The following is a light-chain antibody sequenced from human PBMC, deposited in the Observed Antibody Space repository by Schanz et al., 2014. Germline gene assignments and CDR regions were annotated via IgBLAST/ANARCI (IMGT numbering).Light chain of an antibody. CDR2: DVS. Sequence: QSALTQPASVSGSPGQSITISCTGTSGDVGTYNLVSWYRQHPSKAPKLMIYDVSDRPSGVSNRFSGSKSGNTASLTISRLQAEDEADYSCSSYALSTTFVIFGGGTKLTVL. CDR3: SSYALSTTFVI. CDR1: SGDVGTYNL. J-gene: IGLJ2*01. V-gene: IGLV2-23*02.